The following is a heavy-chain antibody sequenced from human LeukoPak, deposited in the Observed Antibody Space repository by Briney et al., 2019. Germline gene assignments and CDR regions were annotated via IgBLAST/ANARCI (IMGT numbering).Heavy chain of an antibody. CDR3: ARENSNYILDY. V-gene: IGHV4-30-2*01. Sequence: SETLSLTCAVSGGSISSGGYSWSWIRQPPGKGLEWIGYIYHSGSTYYNPPLKSRVTISVDRSKNQFSLKLSSVTAADTAVYYCARENSNYILDYWGQGTLVTVSS. CDR2: IYHSGST. J-gene: IGHJ4*02. CDR1: GGSISSGGYS. D-gene: IGHD4-11*01.